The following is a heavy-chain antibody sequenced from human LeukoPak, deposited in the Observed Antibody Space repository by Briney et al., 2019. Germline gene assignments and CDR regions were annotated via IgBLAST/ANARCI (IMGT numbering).Heavy chain of an antibody. V-gene: IGHV3-33*01. Sequence: PGGSLRLSCAASGFTFRSYGMHWVRQAPGKGLDWVAVIWYDGSNKNYADSVKGRFTIYRDNSKDTLYLLMDSLRAEDTGVYYCATARDNYDISGFSALEYWGQRTLVTVSS. J-gene: IGHJ4*02. CDR3: ATARDNYDISGFSALEY. CDR1: GFTFRSYG. D-gene: IGHD3-22*01. CDR2: IWYDGSNK.